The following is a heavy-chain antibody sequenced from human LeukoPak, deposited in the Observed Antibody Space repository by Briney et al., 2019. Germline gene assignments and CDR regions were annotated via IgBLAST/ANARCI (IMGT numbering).Heavy chain of an antibody. V-gene: IGHV3-48*02. CDR1: GFTFSAHS. Sequence: PGGSLRLSCVASGFTFSAHSLNWVRQAPGKGLEWISYISSGSTTIYYADSVKGRFTISRDNAKNSLYLRMNSLRDEDTALYYCARDNLTPYWYFDLWGRGTLVTVSS. J-gene: IGHJ2*01. CDR3: ARDNLTPYWYFDL. D-gene: IGHD4-23*01. CDR2: ISSGSTTI.